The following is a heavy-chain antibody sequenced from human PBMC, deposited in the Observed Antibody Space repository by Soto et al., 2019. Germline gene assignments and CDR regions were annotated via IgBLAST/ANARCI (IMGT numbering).Heavy chain of an antibody. D-gene: IGHD2-2*01. Sequence: SETLSLTCSVSGGSIRSGGNYWSWIRQHPGKGLEWIGYIYYSGSTYYNPSLKSRVTISVDTSKNQFSLKLSSVTAADTAVYYCARFRTDNQPSFDYWGQGTLVTVSS. CDR3: ARFRTDNQPSFDY. V-gene: IGHV4-31*03. CDR1: GGSIRSGGNY. J-gene: IGHJ4*02. CDR2: IYYSGST.